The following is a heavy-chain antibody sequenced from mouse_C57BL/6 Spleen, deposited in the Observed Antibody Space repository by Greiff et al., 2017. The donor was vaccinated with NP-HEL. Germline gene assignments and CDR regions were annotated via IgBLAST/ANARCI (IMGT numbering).Heavy chain of an antibody. J-gene: IGHJ2*01. CDR2: IDPPNGNT. V-gene: IGHV14-3*02. Sequence: EVQLQESGAELVKSGATVKLSCTASGLNIKDTYMHWLKQWPEQGLEWIGRIDPPNGNTKYDPKFPGKATITADKSSNTAYRQLRSLTSEDPSVYNSARKARTWGQGTTLTVAS. CDR3: ARKART. CDR1: GLNIKDTY.